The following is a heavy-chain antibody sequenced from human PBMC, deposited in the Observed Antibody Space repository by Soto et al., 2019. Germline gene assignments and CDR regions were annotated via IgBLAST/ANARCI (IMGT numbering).Heavy chain of an antibody. J-gene: IGHJ6*02. CDR3: AREDDGGDSLDV. D-gene: IGHD2-21*02. CDR1: GGSISSDYYH. CDR2: IHHSGSI. Sequence: QVPLQQSGPGLVKPSQTLSLTCTVSGGSISSDYYHWTWIRQSPGKGLEWIGYIHHSGSILYNPSMKSRLTISVDTSENQFSLHLTSVTTADTAVYFCAREDDGGDSLDVWGQGTTVTVSS. V-gene: IGHV4-30-4*08.